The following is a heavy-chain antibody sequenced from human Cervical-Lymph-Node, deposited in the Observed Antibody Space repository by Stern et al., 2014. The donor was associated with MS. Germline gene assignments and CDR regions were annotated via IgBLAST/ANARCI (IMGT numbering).Heavy chain of an antibody. CDR3: ARETVAADNNWFDP. D-gene: IGHD6-19*01. J-gene: IGHJ5*02. CDR2: IYTSGST. Sequence: VQLVESGPGLVKPSQTLSLTCTVSGGSISSGSYYWSWIRQPAGKGLEWIGRIYTSGSTKHNPSLQSRVTISADTPKNHFSLKLSSVTAADTAVYYCARETVAADNNWFDPWGQGTLVTVSS. V-gene: IGHV4-61*02. CDR1: GGSISSGSYY.